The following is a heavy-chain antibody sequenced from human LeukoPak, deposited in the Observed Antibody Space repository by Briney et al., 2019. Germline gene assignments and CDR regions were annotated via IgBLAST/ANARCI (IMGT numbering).Heavy chain of an antibody. CDR3: ASPSSGQSFDI. J-gene: IGHJ3*02. CDR1: GFTVSSNY. D-gene: IGHD6-19*01. V-gene: IGHV3-53*01. Sequence: GGSLRLSCAASGFTVSSNYMSWVRQAPGKGLEWVSVIYSGGSTYYADSVKGRFTISRDNSKNTLYLQMHSLRAEDTAVYYCASPSSGQSFDIWGQGTMVIVSS. CDR2: IYSGGST.